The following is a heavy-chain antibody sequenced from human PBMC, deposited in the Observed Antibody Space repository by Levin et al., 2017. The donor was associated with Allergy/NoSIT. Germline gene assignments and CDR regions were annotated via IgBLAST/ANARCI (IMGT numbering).Heavy chain of an antibody. CDR3: AKATGRDGYNYYAAGYGMDV. V-gene: IGHV3-23*01. J-gene: IGHJ6*02. CDR2: ISGSGGST. CDR1: GFTFSSYA. D-gene: IGHD5-24*01. Sequence: GESLKISCAASGFTFSSYAMSWVRQAPGKGLEWVSAISGSGGSTYYADSVKGRFTISRDNSKNTLYLQMNSLRAEDTAVYYCAKATGRDGYNYYAAGYGMDVWGQGTTVTVSS.